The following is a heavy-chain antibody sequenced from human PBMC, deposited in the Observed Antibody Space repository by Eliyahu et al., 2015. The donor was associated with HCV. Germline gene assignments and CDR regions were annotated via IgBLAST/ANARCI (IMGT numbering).Heavy chain of an antibody. CDR2: XNHSGST. Sequence: QVQLQQWGAGLLKPSXTLSLTCAVYGXSFSGXXWSWXRQPPGKGLEWXGEXNHSGSTNYNPSLKSRVTISVDTSKNQFSLKLSSVTAADTAVYYCARATQPPINWNQGGSNWFDPWGQGTLVTVSS. CDR3: ARATQPPINWNQGGSNWFDP. D-gene: IGHD1-20*01. J-gene: IGHJ5*02. CDR1: GXSFSGXX. V-gene: IGHV4-34*01.